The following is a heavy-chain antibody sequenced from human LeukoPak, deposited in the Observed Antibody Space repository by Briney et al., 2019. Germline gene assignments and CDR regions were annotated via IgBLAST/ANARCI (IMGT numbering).Heavy chain of an antibody. CDR1: GYTFTSYG. J-gene: IGHJ5*02. V-gene: IGHV1-18*01. Sequence: GASVKVSCKASGYTFTSYGISWVRQAPGQGLEWMGWISAYNGNTNYAQKLQGRVTMTTDTSTSTAYMELRSLRSDDTAVYYCARGPRRIVGATSWFDPWGQGTLVTVSS. CDR2: ISAYNGNT. CDR3: ARGPRRIVGATSWFDP. D-gene: IGHD1-26*01.